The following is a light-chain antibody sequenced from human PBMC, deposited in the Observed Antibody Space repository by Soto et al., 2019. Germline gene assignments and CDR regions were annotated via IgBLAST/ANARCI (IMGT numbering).Light chain of an antibody. V-gene: IGLV1-44*01. Sequence: QSVLTQPPSASGTPGQRVTISCSGSSSNIESNTVTWYQQLPGTAPKLVIYSNYDRPSGVPDRFSGSTSGTSASLVIRGLQSEDEADYYCAAWDDILNGDVFGGGTKVPS. CDR3: AAWDDILNGDV. J-gene: IGLJ1*01. CDR2: SNY. CDR1: SSNIESNT.